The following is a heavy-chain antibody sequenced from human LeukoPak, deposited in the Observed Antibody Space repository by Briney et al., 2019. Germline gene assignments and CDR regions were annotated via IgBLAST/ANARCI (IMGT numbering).Heavy chain of an antibody. J-gene: IGHJ4*02. CDR1: GYTFTSYG. CDR2: ISAYNGNT. Sequence: GASVKVSCKASGYTFTSYGISWVRQAPGQGLEWMGWISAYNGNTNYAQKLQGRVTMTTDTSTSTEYMELRSLRSDDTAVYYCARTGYYYDRSGYYPYYFDYWGQGTLVTVSS. CDR3: ARTGYYYDRSGYYPYYFDY. V-gene: IGHV1-18*01. D-gene: IGHD3-22*01.